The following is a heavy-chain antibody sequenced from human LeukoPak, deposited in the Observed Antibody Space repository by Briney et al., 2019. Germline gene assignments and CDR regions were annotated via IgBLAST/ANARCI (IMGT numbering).Heavy chain of an antibody. V-gene: IGHV3-23*01. D-gene: IGHD2-2*01. CDR3: ARQGDCRSTSCSEYY. J-gene: IGHJ4*02. CDR1: GFTFSSYA. CDR2: ISGSGGST. Sequence: GGSLRLSCAASGFTFSSYAMSWVRQAPGKGLEWVSAISGSGGSTYYADSVKGRFTISRDNSKNTLYLQMNSLRAEDTAVYYCARQGDCRSTSCSEYYWGQGTLVTVSS.